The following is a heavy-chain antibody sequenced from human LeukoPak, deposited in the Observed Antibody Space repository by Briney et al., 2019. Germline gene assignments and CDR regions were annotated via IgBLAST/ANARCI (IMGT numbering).Heavy chain of an antibody. CDR3: ARDAPRGRFGGVIVPTD. CDR1: GGSISSSSYY. CDR2: IYYSGST. J-gene: IGHJ4*02. V-gene: IGHV4-39*07. Sequence: PSGTLSLTCTVSGGSISSSSYYWGWIRQPPGKGLEWIGSIYYSGSTYYNPSLKSRVTISVDTSKNQFSLKLSSVTAADTAVYYCARDAPRGRFGGVIVPTDWGQGTLVTVSS. D-gene: IGHD3-16*02.